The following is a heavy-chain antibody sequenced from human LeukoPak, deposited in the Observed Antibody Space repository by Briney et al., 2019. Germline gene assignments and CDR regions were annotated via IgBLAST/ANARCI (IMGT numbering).Heavy chain of an antibody. J-gene: IGHJ3*02. Sequence: GASVKVSCKASGGTFSSYAISWVRQAPGQGLEWMGGIIPIFGTANYAQKFQGRVTITADESTSTAYMELSSLRSEDTAVYYCARDRRSGYCSSTSCYFYAFDIWGQGTMVTVSS. V-gene: IGHV1-69*13. CDR1: GGTFSSYA. D-gene: IGHD2-2*03. CDR2: IIPIFGTA. CDR3: ARDRRSGYCSSTSCYFYAFDI.